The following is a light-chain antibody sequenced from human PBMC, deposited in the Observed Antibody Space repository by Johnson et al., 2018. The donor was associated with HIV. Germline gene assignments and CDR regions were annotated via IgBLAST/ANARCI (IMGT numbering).Light chain of an antibody. Sequence: QSVLTQSPSVSAAPGQKVTISCSGSSSNIGSNYVSWYQQLPGTAPKLLIYDSNKRPSGIPDRFSGSKSGTSATLGITGLQPGDEAYYYCGAWDSSLSGLFFGTGTIVTVL. J-gene: IGLJ1*01. V-gene: IGLV1-51*01. CDR1: SSNIGSNY. CDR3: GAWDSSLSGLF. CDR2: DSN.